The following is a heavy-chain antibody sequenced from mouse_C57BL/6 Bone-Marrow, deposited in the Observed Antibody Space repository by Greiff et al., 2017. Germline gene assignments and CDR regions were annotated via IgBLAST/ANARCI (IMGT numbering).Heavy chain of an antibody. CDR2: ISSGGSTI. D-gene: IGHD3-1*01. V-gene: IGHV5-17*01. CDR3: ARGGHVAY. J-gene: IGHJ3*01. CDR1: GFTFSDYG. Sequence: EVKLMESGGGLVKPGGSLKLSCAASGFTFSDYGMHWVRQAPEKGLEWVAYISSGGSTIYYAETVKGRFTISRDNAKNTMFLQMTSRRSEDTSMYYCARGGHVAYWGQGTLVTVSA.